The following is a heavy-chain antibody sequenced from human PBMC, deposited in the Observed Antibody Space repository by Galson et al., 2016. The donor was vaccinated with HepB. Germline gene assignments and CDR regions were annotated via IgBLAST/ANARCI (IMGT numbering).Heavy chain of an antibody. D-gene: IGHD2-21*01. V-gene: IGHV6-1*01. CDR2: TYYRSKWYN. CDR1: GDSVSSDTAA. CDR3: ARDPPYVNGAFDF. J-gene: IGHJ4*02. Sequence: CAISGDSVSSDTAAWNWIRQSPSRGLEWLGRTYYRSKWYNTYAEFVKSRITVNPDTSKNLFLLQLNSVTPEDTAVYYCARDPPYVNGAFDFWGQGTLVTVSS.